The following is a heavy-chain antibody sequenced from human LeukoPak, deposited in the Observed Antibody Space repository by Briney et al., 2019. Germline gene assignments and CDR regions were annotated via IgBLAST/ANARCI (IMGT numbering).Heavy chain of an antibody. Sequence: PGGSLRLSCAASGFTFSSYSMNWVRQAPGKGLEWVSSISSSSSYIYYADSVKGRFTISRDNAKNSLYLQMNSLRAEDTAVYYCAFSHYYDSSGYYGKAEYFQHWGQGTLVTVSS. V-gene: IGHV3-21*01. D-gene: IGHD3-22*01. J-gene: IGHJ1*01. CDR1: GFTFSSYS. CDR3: AFSHYYDSSGYYGKAEYFQH. CDR2: ISSSSSYI.